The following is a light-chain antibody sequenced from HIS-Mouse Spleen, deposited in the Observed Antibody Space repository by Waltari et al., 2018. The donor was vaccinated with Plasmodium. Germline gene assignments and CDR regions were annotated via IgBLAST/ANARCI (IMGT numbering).Light chain of an antibody. V-gene: IGKV3-20*01. J-gene: IGKJ2*01. CDR1: QSVSSSY. CDR3: QQYGSSPYT. Sequence: EIVLTQSPGPLSLSPGERATLSGRASQSVSSSYLAWYQQKPGQAPRLLIYGASSRATGIPDRFRGSGYGTDFTLTISRLEPEDFAVYYCQQYGSSPYTFGQGTKLEIK. CDR2: GAS.